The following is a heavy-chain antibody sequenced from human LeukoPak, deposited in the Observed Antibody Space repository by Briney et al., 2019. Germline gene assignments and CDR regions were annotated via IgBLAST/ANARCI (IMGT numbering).Heavy chain of an antibody. CDR2: IYYSGST. CDR1: GGSISSSRYY. J-gene: IGHJ3*02. D-gene: IGHD3/OR15-3a*01. Sequence: SETLSLTCTVSGGSISSSRYYWGWIRQPPGKGLEWIGSIYYSGSTYYNPSLKSRVTISVDTSKNQFSLKLSSVTAADTAVYYCARPGLRKAFDIWGQGTMVTVSS. V-gene: IGHV4-39*01. CDR3: ARPGLRKAFDI.